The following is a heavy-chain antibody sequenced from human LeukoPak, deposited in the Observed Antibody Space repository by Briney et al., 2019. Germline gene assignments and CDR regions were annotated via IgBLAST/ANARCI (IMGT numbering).Heavy chain of an antibody. J-gene: IGHJ6*02. Sequence: GGSLRLSCAASGFTFSSYAMHWVRQAPGKGLEWVAVISYDGSNKYYADSVKGRFTISRDNSKNTLYLQMNSLRAEDTAVYYCAREVGFWNYYGMDVWGQGTTVTVSS. D-gene: IGHD3-3*01. CDR1: GFTFSSYA. CDR3: AREVGFWNYYGMDV. CDR2: ISYDGSNK. V-gene: IGHV3-30-3*01.